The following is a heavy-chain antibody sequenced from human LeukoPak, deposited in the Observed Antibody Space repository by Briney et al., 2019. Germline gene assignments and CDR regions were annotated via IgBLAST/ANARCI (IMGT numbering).Heavy chain of an antibody. CDR1: GGTFSSYA. V-gene: IGHV1-69*13. D-gene: IGHD3-22*01. J-gene: IGHJ4*02. CDR3: ARNYYDSSGYHQFPFDY. Sequence: SVKVSCKASGGTFSSYAISWVRQAPGQGLEWMGGIIPIFGTANYAQKFQGRVTITADESTSTAYMELSSLRSEDTAVYYCARNYYDSSGYHQFPFDYWGQGTLVTVSS. CDR2: IIPIFGTA.